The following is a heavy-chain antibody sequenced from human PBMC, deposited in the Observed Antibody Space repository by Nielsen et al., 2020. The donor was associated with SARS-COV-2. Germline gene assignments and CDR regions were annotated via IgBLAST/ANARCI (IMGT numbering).Heavy chain of an antibody. V-gene: IGHV3-53*01. D-gene: IGHD3-22*01. CDR3: ARLYYFDSSGYYVDAFDI. CDR2: IYSGGST. J-gene: IGHJ3*02. Sequence: GGSLRLSCAASGFTFSSYEMNWVRQAPGKGLEWVSIIYSGGSTYYADSVEGRFTISRDNSKNTLYLQMNSLRAEDTALYYCARLYYFDSSGYYVDAFDIWGQGTMVTVSS. CDR1: GFTFSSYE.